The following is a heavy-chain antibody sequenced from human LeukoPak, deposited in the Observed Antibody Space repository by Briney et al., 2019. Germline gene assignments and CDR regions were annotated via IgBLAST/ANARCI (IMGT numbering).Heavy chain of an antibody. D-gene: IGHD3-16*01. J-gene: IGHJ6*02. Sequence: SDTLSLTCAVYGGSFSGYYWSWIRQPQPPGKGLEWIGQINHSGSTKYNPSLKSRVTISVDTYKNQFSLKLSSVTAADTAVYYCARDYRSTIGGEYGMDVWGQGTTVTVSS. V-gene: IGHV4-34*01. CDR1: GGSFSGYY. CDR3: ARDYRSTIGGEYGMDV. CDR2: INHSGST.